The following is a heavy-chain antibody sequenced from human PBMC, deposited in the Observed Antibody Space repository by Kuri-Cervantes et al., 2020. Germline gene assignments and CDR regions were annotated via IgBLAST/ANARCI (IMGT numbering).Heavy chain of an antibody. Sequence: GESLKISCAASGFTFSSYSMNWVRQAPGKGLEWVSYISGSSGTIYYADSVKGRFTISRDNAKNSLYLQMNSLRAEDTAVYYCTRDLGYWGQGTLVTVSS. CDR1: GFTFSSYS. CDR2: ISGSSGTI. D-gene: IGHD7-27*01. J-gene: IGHJ4*02. CDR3: TRDLGY. V-gene: IGHV3-48*01.